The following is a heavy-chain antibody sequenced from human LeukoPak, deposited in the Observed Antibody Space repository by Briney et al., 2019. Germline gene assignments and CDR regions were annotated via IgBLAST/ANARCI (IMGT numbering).Heavy chain of an antibody. D-gene: IGHD2-21*02. Sequence: GGSLRLSCAASGFSFSSYIMSWARQAPGKGLEWVSSVSGGGGTTYYADSVKGRFTISRDNSKNTLYLQMNNLRGEDTAIYYCAKVRCGGVCVDAFDIWGQGTMVTVSS. CDR1: GFSFSSYI. V-gene: IGHV3-23*01. CDR2: VSGGGGTT. J-gene: IGHJ3*02. CDR3: AKVRCGGVCVDAFDI.